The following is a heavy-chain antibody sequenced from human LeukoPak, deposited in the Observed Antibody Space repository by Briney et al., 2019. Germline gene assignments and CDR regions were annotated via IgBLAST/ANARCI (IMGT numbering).Heavy chain of an antibody. V-gene: IGHV3-74*01. CDR2: INSDGSST. CDR3: AREWRGYYYDSGGYYLLDAFDI. CDR1: GLTFSSYW. D-gene: IGHD3-22*01. J-gene: IGHJ3*02. Sequence: GGSLRLSCAASGLTFSSYWMHWVRQAPGEGLVWVSRINSDGSSTSYADSVKGRFTISRDNAKNTLYLQMNSLRAEDTAVYYCAREWRGYYYDSGGYYLLDAFDIWGQGTMVIVSS.